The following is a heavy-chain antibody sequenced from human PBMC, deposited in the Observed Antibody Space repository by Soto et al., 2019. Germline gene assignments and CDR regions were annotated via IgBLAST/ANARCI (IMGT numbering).Heavy chain of an antibody. CDR2: INDSGST. J-gene: IGHJ5*02. V-gene: IGHV4-34*01. CDR1: GESFSGHF. D-gene: IGHD3-10*01. Sequence: QAHLQQWGAGLLKPSETLSLTCAVYGESFSGHFWSWIRQSPGKGLEWIGEINDSGSTNKNPSLKSRVSISVDTSKTHFSLNLRSLAAADTAVYYCARGRSYYGSGTYAPNSHWFDAWGQGTLVTVSS. CDR3: ARGRSYYGSGTYAPNSHWFDA.